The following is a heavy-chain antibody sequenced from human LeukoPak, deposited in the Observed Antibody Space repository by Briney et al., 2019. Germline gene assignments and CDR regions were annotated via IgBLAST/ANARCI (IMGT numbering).Heavy chain of an antibody. D-gene: IGHD2-2*01. CDR2: IYYSGST. J-gene: IGHJ6*03. CDR3: AREDIVVVPAAETSTYYYYYMDV. V-gene: IGHV4-59*01. Sequence: PSKTLSLTCTVSGGSISSYYWSWIRQPPGKGLEWIGYIYYSGSTNYNPSLKSRVTISVDTSKNQFSLKLSSVTAADTAVYYCAREDIVVVPAAETSTYYYYYMDVWGKGTTVTVSS. CDR1: GGSISSYY.